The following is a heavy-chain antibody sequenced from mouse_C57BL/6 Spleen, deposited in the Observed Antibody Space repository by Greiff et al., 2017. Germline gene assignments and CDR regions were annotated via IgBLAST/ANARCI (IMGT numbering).Heavy chain of an antibody. Sequence: LQESGAELVKPGASVKLSCKASGYTFTEYTIHWVKQRSGQGLEWIGWFYPGSGSIKYNEKFKDKATLTADKSSSTVYMELSRLTSEDSAVYFCARHEEGSTVVEGWYFDVWGTGTTVTVSS. CDR3: ARHEEGSTVVEGWYFDV. CDR2: FYPGSGSI. D-gene: IGHD1-1*01. V-gene: IGHV1-62-2*01. CDR1: GYTFTEYT. J-gene: IGHJ1*03.